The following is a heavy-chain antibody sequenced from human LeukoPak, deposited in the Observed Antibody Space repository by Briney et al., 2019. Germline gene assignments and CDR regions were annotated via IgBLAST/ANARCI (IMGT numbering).Heavy chain of an antibody. Sequence: SETLSLTCTVSGGSISSSGYYWGWIRLPPGKGLEWVGSIYYSESTYYNPSLKSRVTISVDTSKSQFSLQLSSVTAAATAVYYCARLRESGSYLGYFAYWGQGTLVTVSS. V-gene: IGHV4-39*01. D-gene: IGHD3-10*01. J-gene: IGHJ4*02. CDR2: IYYSEST. CDR3: ARLRESGSYLGYFAY. CDR1: GGSISSSGYY.